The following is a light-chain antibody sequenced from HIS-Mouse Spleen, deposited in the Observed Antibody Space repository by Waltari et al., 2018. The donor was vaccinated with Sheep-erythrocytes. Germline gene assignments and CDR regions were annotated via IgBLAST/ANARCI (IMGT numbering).Light chain of an antibody. V-gene: IGKV2-28*01. Sequence: DIVMTQSPLSLPVTPGEPASISCRSSQSLLHSNGYNYLDWYLQKPGQSPKLLIYWASTRESGVPDRFSGSGSGTDFTLTISSLQAEDVAVYYCQQYYSTLTFGGGTKVEIK. CDR2: WAS. CDR3: QQYYSTLT. CDR1: QSLLHSNGYNY. J-gene: IGKJ4*01.